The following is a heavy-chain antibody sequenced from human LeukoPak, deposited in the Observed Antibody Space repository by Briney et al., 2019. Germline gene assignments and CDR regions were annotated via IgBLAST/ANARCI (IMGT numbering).Heavy chain of an antibody. Sequence: ASVKVSCKASGGTFSSYAISWVRQAPGQGLEWMGRIIPILGIANYAQKFQGRVTITADKSTSTAYMELSSLRSEDTAVYYCARMGRSLEWLLIDYYYGMDVWGQGTTVTVSS. CDR3: ARMGRSLEWLLIDYYYGMDV. V-gene: IGHV1-69*04. D-gene: IGHD3-3*01. J-gene: IGHJ6*02. CDR2: IIPILGIA. CDR1: GGTFSSYA.